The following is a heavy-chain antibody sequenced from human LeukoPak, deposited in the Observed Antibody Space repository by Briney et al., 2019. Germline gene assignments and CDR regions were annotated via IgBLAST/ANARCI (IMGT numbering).Heavy chain of an antibody. CDR1: GFTYSIYG. J-gene: IGHJ3*02. V-gene: IGHV3-23*01. D-gene: IGHD1-26*01. CDR3: AEGSREWDVLDALDI. Sequence: SGGSVTLSCAASGFTYSIYGMTWVRQAPGKGLECVLGISGSGSRTHYADSEKGRLHIHRDNAKNTLYLQMNSLSGEDTSAYYWAEGSREWDVLDALDIWGQGTMVTVSS. CDR2: ISGSGSRT.